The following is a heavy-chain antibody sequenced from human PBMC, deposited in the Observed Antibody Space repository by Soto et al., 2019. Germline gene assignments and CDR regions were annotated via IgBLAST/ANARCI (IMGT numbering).Heavy chain of an antibody. CDR2: IYHSGST. V-gene: IGHV4-30-4*01. J-gene: IGHJ5*02. CDR3: ARDGALYGTNWFGP. CDR1: SGSITSGEYY. Sequence: QVQLQESGPGQVKPSQTLSLTCTVSSGSITSGEYYWSWLRQPPGKGLEWIGYIYHSGSTSYNPSLKSRVTMSVDTSKNQFSLKMYSVTAADTAVYYCARDGALYGTNWFGPWGQGTLVTVSS. D-gene: IGHD4-17*01.